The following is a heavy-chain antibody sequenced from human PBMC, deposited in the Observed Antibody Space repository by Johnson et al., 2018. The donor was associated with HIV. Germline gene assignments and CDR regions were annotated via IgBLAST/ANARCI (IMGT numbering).Heavy chain of an antibody. CDR2: IYSRGGS. CDR1: GFTVSSSS. V-gene: IGHV3-66*01. Sequence: QLVESGGGLVQPGGSLRLSCVEYGFTVSSSSMSWVRQAPGKGLEWVSVIYSRGGSYYVDSVRGRFTISRDNSKNTLYLQMNSLRTEDTAVYYCASESRWKYAGGDLWGQGTLVTVSS. J-gene: IGHJ3*01. D-gene: IGHD1-7*01. CDR3: ASESRWKYAGGDL.